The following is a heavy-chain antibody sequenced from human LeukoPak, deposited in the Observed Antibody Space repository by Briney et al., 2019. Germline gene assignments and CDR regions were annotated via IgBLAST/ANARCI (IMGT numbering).Heavy chain of an antibody. V-gene: IGHV4-34*01. Sequence: SETLSLTCAVYGGSFSGYYWSWIRQPPGKGLEWSGEINHSGSTNYNPSLKSRVTISVDTYKNQFYLKLSSVTAADTAVYYCARVSYYDSSGNRGAFDYWGQGTLVTVSS. CDR3: ARVSYYDSSGNRGAFDY. CDR2: INHSGST. D-gene: IGHD3-22*01. CDR1: GGSFSGYY. J-gene: IGHJ4*02.